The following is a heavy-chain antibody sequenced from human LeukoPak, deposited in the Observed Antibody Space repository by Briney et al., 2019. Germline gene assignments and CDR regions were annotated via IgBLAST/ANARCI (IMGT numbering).Heavy chain of an antibody. D-gene: IGHD5-18*01. V-gene: IGHV4-4*02. Sequence: SEALSLTCAVSGGSISSSNWWSWVRQPPGKGLEWIGEIYHSGSTNYNPSLKSRVTISVDTSKSQFSLKLRSVTAADTAVYYCARGLDTAMVTLDYWGQGTLVTVSS. CDR2: IYHSGST. CDR3: ARGLDTAMVTLDY. J-gene: IGHJ4*02. CDR1: GGSISSSNW.